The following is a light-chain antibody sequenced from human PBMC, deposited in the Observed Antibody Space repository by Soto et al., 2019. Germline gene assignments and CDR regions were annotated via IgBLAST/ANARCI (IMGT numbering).Light chain of an antibody. V-gene: IGLV1-44*01. Sequence: QSVLTKPPSASGTPGQRVTISCSGGTSNIGSNSVNWYQQLPNTAPKLLVYSNNQRPSGVPDRFSGAKSGTSASLAISGLQSEDEAVYYCAAWDDSPNGYVFGTGTKLTVL. J-gene: IGLJ1*01. CDR1: TSNIGSNS. CDR3: AAWDDSPNGYV. CDR2: SNN.